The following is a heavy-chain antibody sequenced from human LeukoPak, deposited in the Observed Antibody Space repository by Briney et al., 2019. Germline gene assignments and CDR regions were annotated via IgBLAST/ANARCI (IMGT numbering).Heavy chain of an antibody. CDR1: RFTFSSYW. J-gene: IGHJ6*04. D-gene: IGHD6-6*01. V-gene: IGHV3-7*03. Sequence: GGSLRLSCAASRFTFSSYWMSWVRQAPGKGLEWVANIKQDGSEKYYVDSVKGRFTISRDNAKNSLYLQMNSLRAEDTAVYYCAREGSSSYGMDVWGKGTTVTVSS. CDR2: IKQDGSEK. CDR3: AREGSSSYGMDV.